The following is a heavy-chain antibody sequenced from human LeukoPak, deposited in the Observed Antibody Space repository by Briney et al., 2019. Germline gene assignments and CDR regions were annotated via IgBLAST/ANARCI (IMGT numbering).Heavy chain of an antibody. Sequence: GGSLRLSCAASGFTFGNYAMSGVRQAPGRGLEWVSVISGSGDTTYYRDSLKGRFTVYRDNSKNTLFLQMNSLRAEDTAVYFCAKLPSVGATAFFDYWGQGILVTVSS. CDR1: GFTFGNYA. J-gene: IGHJ4*02. CDR2: ISGSGDTT. CDR3: AKLPSVGATAFFDY. V-gene: IGHV3-23*01. D-gene: IGHD1-26*01.